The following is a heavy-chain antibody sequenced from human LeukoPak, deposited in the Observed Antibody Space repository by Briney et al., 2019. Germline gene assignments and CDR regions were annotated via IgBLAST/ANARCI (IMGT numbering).Heavy chain of an antibody. CDR1: GGSISSSSYY. V-gene: IGHV4-39*07. D-gene: IGHD1-26*01. Sequence: PSETLSLTCTVSGGSISSSSYYWGWIRQPPGKGLEWIGSIYYSGSTHYNPSLKSRVTISVDTSKNQFSLTLSSVTAADRAVYXXXXXXVGGATTRGLDYWGQGTLVTVSS. CDR3: XXXXVGGATTRGLDY. J-gene: IGHJ4*02. CDR2: IYYSGST.